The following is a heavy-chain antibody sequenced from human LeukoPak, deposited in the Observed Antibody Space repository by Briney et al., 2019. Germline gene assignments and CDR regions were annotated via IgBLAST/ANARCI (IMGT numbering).Heavy chain of an antibody. J-gene: IGHJ4*02. Sequence: GASVTVSCKATGYTFTSYDFNWVRQATGQGLEWMGWMNPNSGNTGYAQKFQGRVTMTRNTSISTAYMELSSLRSEDTAVYYCARGRYCSSTSCYDYWGQGTLVTVSS. CDR3: ARGRYCSSTSCYDY. V-gene: IGHV1-8*01. CDR2: MNPNSGNT. D-gene: IGHD2-2*01. CDR1: GYTFTSYD.